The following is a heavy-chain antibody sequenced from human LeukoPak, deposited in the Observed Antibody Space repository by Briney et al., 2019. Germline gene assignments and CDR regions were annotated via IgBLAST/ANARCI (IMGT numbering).Heavy chain of an antibody. Sequence: TGGSLRLSCAASGFTFDDYGMSWVRQAPGKGLEWVSGINWNGGSTGYADSVKGRFTISRDNAKNSLYLQMNSLRAEDTALYYCARGSGYCSSTSCYSGSLGYWGQGTLVTVSS. J-gene: IGHJ4*02. V-gene: IGHV3-20*04. CDR3: ARGSGYCSSTSCYSGSLGY. CDR1: GFTFDDYG. CDR2: INWNGGST. D-gene: IGHD2-2*03.